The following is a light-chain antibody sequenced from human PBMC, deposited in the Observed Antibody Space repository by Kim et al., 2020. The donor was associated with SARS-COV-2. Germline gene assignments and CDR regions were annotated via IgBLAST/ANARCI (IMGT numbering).Light chain of an antibody. V-gene: IGKV1-27*01. J-gene: IGKJ4*01. Sequence: DIQMTQSPSSLSASVGDRVTITCRASQGISNYLAWYQQKPGKVPKLLIYAASTLQSGVPSRFSGSGSGTDFTLSITSLQPEDAATYYCQNYNSLPALSFGGGTKVEI. CDR1: QGISNY. CDR2: AAS. CDR3: QNYNSLPALS.